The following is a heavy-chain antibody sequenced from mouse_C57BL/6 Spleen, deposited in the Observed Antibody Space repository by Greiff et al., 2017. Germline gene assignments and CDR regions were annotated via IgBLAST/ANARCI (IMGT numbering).Heavy chain of an antibody. CDR1: GYSFTGYY. J-gene: IGHJ4*01. CDR2: INPSTGGT. V-gene: IGHV1-42*01. Sequence: VQLQQSGPELVKPGASVKISCKASGYSFTGYYINWVKQRPEQSLEWIGEINPSTGGTTYNQKFKAKATLTVDTSSSTAYMQLKSLTSEDSAVYYCARCGSKYGEGDMDYWGQGTSVTVSS. CDR3: ARCGSKYGEGDMDY. D-gene: IGHD2-5*01.